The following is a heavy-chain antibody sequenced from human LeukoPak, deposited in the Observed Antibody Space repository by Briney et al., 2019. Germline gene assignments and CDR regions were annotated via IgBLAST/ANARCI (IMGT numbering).Heavy chain of an antibody. Sequence: PSETLSLTCTVSGGSISSSSYYWGWIRQPPGKGLEWIGSIYYSGSTYYNPSLKSRVTISVDTSKNQFSLKLSSVTAADTAVYCCARHELGSSAFFDYWGQGTLVTVSS. J-gene: IGHJ4*02. V-gene: IGHV4-39*01. CDR2: IYYSGST. CDR3: ARHELGSSAFFDY. D-gene: IGHD6-6*01. CDR1: GGSISSSSYY.